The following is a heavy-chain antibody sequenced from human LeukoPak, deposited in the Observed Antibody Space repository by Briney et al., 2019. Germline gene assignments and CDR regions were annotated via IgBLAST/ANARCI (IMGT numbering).Heavy chain of an antibody. D-gene: IGHD6-13*01. Sequence: GASVKVSCKAPGGTFSNYPISWVRQAPGQGLEWMGRIIPILGIVSYAQKFQGRVTITADKSTSTAFMELSSLRSEDTAVYYCARGRIAAANDYWGQGTLVTVSS. CDR3: ARGRIAAANDY. CDR1: GGTFSNYP. J-gene: IGHJ4*02. CDR2: IIPILGIV. V-gene: IGHV1-69*04.